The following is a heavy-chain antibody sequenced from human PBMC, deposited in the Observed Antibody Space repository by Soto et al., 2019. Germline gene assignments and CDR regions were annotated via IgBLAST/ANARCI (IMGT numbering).Heavy chain of an antibody. D-gene: IGHD6-13*01. CDR3: ARTAAAGTFIYWFDP. Sequence: ASVKVSFKASGYTFTGYYMHWVRQAPGQGLEWMGWINPNSGGTNYAQKLQGRVTMTRDTSTSTAYLELRSLRSDDTAVYYCARTAAAGTFIYWFDPWGQGTLVTVSS. CDR1: GYTFTGYY. V-gene: IGHV1-2*02. J-gene: IGHJ5*02. CDR2: INPNSGGT.